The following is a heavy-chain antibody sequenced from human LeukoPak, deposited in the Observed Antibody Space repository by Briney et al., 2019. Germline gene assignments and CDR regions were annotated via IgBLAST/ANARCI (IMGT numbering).Heavy chain of an antibody. CDR3: AREVAVAGNRRWFDP. V-gene: IGHV3-33*01. Sequence: GRSLRLSCAASGFNLSNYAMHWVRQAPGKGLEWVAVISNDGTNKYYEDFVKGRFTISRDNSKNTLYLEMNTLRVEDTAVYYCAREVAVAGNRRWFDPWGQGTLVTVSS. CDR1: GFNLSNYA. CDR2: ISNDGTNK. J-gene: IGHJ5*02. D-gene: IGHD6-19*01.